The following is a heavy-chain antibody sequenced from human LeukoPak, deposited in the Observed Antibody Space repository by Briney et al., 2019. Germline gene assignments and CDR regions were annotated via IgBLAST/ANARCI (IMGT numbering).Heavy chain of an antibody. CDR2: IKPDGSEK. Sequence: GGSLRLSCVASGFTFSNYWMTWVRQAPGKGLEWVANIKPDGSEKYYVDSVKGRFSISRDNAKNSLYLQMDSLRAEDTAVYYCARGVGYCSTTSCRDYYYMDVWGKGTTVTVSS. V-gene: IGHV3-7*01. D-gene: IGHD2-2*01. CDR3: ARGVGYCSTTSCRDYYYMDV. CDR1: GFTFSNYW. J-gene: IGHJ6*03.